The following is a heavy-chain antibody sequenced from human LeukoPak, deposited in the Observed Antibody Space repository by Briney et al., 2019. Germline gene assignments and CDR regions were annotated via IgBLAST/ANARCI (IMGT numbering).Heavy chain of an antibody. D-gene: IGHD2-15*01. CDR1: GFTFASYA. CDR2: ISGSGGST. J-gene: IGHJ4*02. CDR3: AKISAVVVIAATALDS. V-gene: IGHV3-23*01. Sequence: PGGSLRLSCAASGFTFASYAMSWVPQAPGKGLEWVSGISGSGGSTYYADSVKGRFTISRDNSKNTLYLQMNGLRADDTAVYYCAKISAVVVIAATALDSWGQGTLVAVSS.